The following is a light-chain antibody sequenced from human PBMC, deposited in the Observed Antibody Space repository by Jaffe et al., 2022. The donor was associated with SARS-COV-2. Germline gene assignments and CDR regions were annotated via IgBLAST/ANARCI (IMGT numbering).Light chain of an antibody. Sequence: DIVMTQSPDSLAVSLGERATINCKSSQSVLLNSDSELAWYQQKPGQPPRLLIYLASTRASGVPDRFSGSGSGTDFTLTISGLQAEDVAIYYCMQYYTSPRTFGQGTRLEIK. J-gene: IGKJ2*01. V-gene: IGKV4-1*01. CDR3: MQYYTSPRT. CDR2: LAS. CDR1: QSVLLNSDSE.